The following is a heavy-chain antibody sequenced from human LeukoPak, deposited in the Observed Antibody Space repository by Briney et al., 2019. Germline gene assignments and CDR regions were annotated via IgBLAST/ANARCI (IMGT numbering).Heavy chain of an antibody. CDR3: TTCLNGAGQPVAIYYYGMDV. Sequence: GASVTVSCTVSGYTLTEMSIHWVRQAPGGALEWMGGFDPEDGETVYAPKFQGRVTMTEDTSADTAYMELSSLRSEDTAVYYCTTCLNGAGQPVAIYYYGMDVWGQGTTVTVSS. D-gene: IGHD2-2*01. CDR1: GYTLTEMS. V-gene: IGHV1-24*01. CDR2: FDPEDGET. J-gene: IGHJ6*02.